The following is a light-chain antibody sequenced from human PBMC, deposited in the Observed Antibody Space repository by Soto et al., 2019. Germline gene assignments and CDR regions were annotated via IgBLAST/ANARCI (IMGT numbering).Light chain of an antibody. J-gene: IGLJ2*01. CDR3: CSYAGSSIYVV. Sequence: QSALTQPASVSGSPGQSITISCTGTSSDVGSYNLVSWYQQHPGKAPKLMIYEGSKRPSGVSNGFSGSKSGNTASLTISGLQAEDEADYYCCSYAGSSIYVVFGGGTKLTVL. V-gene: IGLV2-23*01. CDR2: EGS. CDR1: SSDVGSYNL.